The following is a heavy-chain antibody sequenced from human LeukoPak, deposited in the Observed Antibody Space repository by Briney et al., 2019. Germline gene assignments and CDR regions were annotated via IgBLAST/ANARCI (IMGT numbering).Heavy chain of an antibody. J-gene: IGHJ6*03. CDR2: IYYSGNT. Sequence: PSETLSLTCTVSGGSISSYYWSWIRQPPGKGLEWIGYIYYSGNTNYNPSLKSRVTISVDTSKKQFSLKLSSVTAADTAVYYCARSDSGYDYGYYYYYMDVWGKGTTVTVSS. V-gene: IGHV4-59*01. D-gene: IGHD5-12*01. CDR3: ARSDSGYDYGYYYYYMDV. CDR1: GGSISSYY.